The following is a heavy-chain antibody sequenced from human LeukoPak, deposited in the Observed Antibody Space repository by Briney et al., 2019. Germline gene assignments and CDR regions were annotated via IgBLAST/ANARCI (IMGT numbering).Heavy chain of an antibody. V-gene: IGHV3-30*18. CDR3: AKDRSGLKWYFDL. CDR1: GFTFSNYG. J-gene: IGHJ2*01. CDR2: ISYDGSNQ. D-gene: IGHD6-19*01. Sequence: GSLRLSCAASGFTFSNYGMHRVRQAPGKGLEWVAIISYDGSNQYYTDSVKGRFTISRDNSKNTLYLQINSLRAEDTAVYFCAKDRSGLKWYFDLWGRGTLVTVSS.